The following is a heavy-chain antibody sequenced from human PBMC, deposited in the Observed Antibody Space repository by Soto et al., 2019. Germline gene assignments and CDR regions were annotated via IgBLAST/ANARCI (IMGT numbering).Heavy chain of an antibody. D-gene: IGHD6-19*01. J-gene: IGHJ3*01. V-gene: IGHV3-23*01. Sequence: GGSLRLSCAASGFTFSNYAMNWVRQAPGKGLECVSVICGIGGSAYYADSVQGRFTISRDNSKNTLYMQMNSLRDEDTAIYYCVREGSGWNSRGSFDFWGRGTMVTVSS. CDR1: GFTFSNYA. CDR2: ICGIGGSA. CDR3: VREGSGWNSRGSFDF.